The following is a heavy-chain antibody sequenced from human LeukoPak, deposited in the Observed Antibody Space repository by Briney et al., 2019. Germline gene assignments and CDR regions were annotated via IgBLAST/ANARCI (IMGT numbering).Heavy chain of an antibody. J-gene: IGHJ4*02. CDR2: INHSGST. V-gene: IGHV4-34*01. CDR1: GFTFSDTL. D-gene: IGHD3-10*01. Sequence: PGGSLRLSCSASGFTFSDTLMTWVRQAPGKGLEWIGEINHSGSTNYNPPLKSRVTISVDTSKNQFSLKLSSVTAADTAVYYCARGKRRSYYYGSGSAIHPFDYWGQGTLVTVSS. CDR3: ARGKRRSYYYGSGSAIHPFDY.